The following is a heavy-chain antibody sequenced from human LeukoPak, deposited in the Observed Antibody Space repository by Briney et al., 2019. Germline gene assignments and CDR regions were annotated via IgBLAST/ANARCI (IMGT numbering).Heavy chain of an antibody. V-gene: IGHV4-34*01. CDR3: ARDSGAAAVPVVYFDY. D-gene: IGHD6-13*01. CDR1: GGSFSGYY. CDR2: INHSGST. J-gene: IGHJ4*02. Sequence: SGTLSLTCAVYGGSFSGYYWSWIRQPPGKGLEWIGEINHSGSTNYNPSLKSRVTISVDTSKNQFSLKLSSVTAADTAVYYCARDSGAAAVPVVYFDYWGQGTLVTVSS.